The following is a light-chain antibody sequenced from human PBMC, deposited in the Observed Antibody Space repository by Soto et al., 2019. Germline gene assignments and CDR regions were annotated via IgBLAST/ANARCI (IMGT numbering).Light chain of an antibody. CDR3: QQYNNWPPYT. V-gene: IGKV3-15*01. CDR1: QSVSSN. CDR2: GAS. Sequence: EIVMTQSPATLSVSPGERATLSCRASQSVSSNLAWYQQKPGQAPRLLIYGASTRATGIPARFSGSGSGTEFTLTISSLQYEDFAVYYCQQYNNWPPYTLGQGTKLEIK. J-gene: IGKJ2*01.